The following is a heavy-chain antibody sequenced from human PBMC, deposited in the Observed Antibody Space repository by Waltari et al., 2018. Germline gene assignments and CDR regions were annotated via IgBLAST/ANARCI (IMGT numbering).Heavy chain of an antibody. CDR2: IYYSGTT. D-gene: IGHD4-17*01. V-gene: IGHV4-39*07. CDR3: ARVYRNDYGDPSFDY. J-gene: IGHJ4*02. Sequence: QLQLQESGPGLVKPSETLSLTCTVSGGFISSSSYYWGWIRQPPGKGLEWIGCIYYSGTTCYTPSLKSRVTISVDTAKNQFSLKLSSVTAADTAVYYCARVYRNDYGDPSFDYWGQGTLVTVSS. CDR1: GGFISSSSYY.